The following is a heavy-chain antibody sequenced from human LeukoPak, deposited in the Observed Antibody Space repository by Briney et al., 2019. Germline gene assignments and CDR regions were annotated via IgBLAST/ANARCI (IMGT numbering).Heavy chain of an antibody. V-gene: IGHV4-39*07. CDR3: ARVSPSGSYGSGAFDI. CDR2: IYYSGST. J-gene: IGHJ3*02. CDR1: GGSISSSSYY. D-gene: IGHD1-26*01. Sequence: PSETLSLTCTVSGGSISSSSYYWGWIRQPPGKGLEGIGSIYYSGSTYYNPSLKSRVTISVDTSKNQFSLKLSSVTAADTAVYYCARVSPSGSYGSGAFDIWGQGTMVTVSS.